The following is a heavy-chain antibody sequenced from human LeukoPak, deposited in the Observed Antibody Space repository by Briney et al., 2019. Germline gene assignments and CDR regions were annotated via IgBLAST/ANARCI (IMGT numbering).Heavy chain of an antibody. Sequence: GRSLRLSCAASGFTFSSYAMSWVRQAPGKGLEWVSAISGSGGSTYYADSVKGRFTISRDNSKNTLYLQMNSLRAEDTAVYYCAKAKYYYDSSGYQKWGQGTLVTVSS. CDR2: ISGSGGST. CDR3: AKAKYYYDSSGYQK. CDR1: GFTFSSYA. J-gene: IGHJ4*02. V-gene: IGHV3-23*01. D-gene: IGHD3-22*01.